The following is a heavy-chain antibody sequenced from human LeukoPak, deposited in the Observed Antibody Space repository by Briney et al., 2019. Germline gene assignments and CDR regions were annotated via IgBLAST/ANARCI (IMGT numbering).Heavy chain of an antibody. Sequence: GGSLRLSCAASGFTFSSYVMHWVRQAPGKGLEWVAVIWYDGSNKYYADSVKGRFTISRDNSKNTLYLQMNSLRAEDTAVYYCARGGYSSDFWSGYYRPSGLYYYGMDVWGQGTTVTVSS. D-gene: IGHD3-3*01. CDR2: IWYDGSNK. CDR1: GFTFSSYV. J-gene: IGHJ6*02. CDR3: ARGGYSSDFWSGYYRPSGLYYYGMDV. V-gene: IGHV3-33*01.